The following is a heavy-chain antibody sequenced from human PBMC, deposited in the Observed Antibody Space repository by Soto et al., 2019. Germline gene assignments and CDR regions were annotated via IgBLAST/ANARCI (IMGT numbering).Heavy chain of an antibody. CDR1: GFTFSSYA. D-gene: IGHD6-13*01. V-gene: IGHV3-23*01. CDR2: LSGSGGTT. J-gene: IGHJ4*02. CDR3: AKQSPYSNSWYGVDY. Sequence: GSLRLSCAASGFTFSSYAMSWVRQTPGKGLEWVSTLSGSGGTTYYADSVKGQFTISRDNSKSTLYLQMNSLRAEDTAVYYCAKQSPYSNSWYGVDYWGQGTLVTVSS.